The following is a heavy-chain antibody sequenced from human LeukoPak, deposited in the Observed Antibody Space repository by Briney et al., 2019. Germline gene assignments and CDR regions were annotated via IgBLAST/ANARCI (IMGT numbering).Heavy chain of an antibody. CDR3: ARLIVVVIPPEPTYWYFDL. Sequence: ASVKVSCKASGGTFTSYAVSWVRQAPGQGLEWMGGIIPIFGTANYAQKFQGRVTITADKSTSTAYMELSSLRSEDTAVYYCARLIVVVIPPEPTYWYFDLWGRGTLVTVSS. J-gene: IGHJ2*01. CDR2: IIPIFGTA. CDR1: GGTFTSYA. D-gene: IGHD3-22*01. V-gene: IGHV1-69*06.